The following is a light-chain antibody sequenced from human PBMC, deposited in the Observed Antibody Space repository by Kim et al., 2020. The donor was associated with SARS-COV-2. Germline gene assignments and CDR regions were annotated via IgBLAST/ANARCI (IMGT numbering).Light chain of an antibody. Sequence: GQMVTISCSGSSSNIGNNYVSWYQQLPGTAPKLLIYDNNKRPSGIPDRFSGSKSGTSATLGITGLQTGDEADYYCGTWDSSLSAGVFGGGTQLTVL. V-gene: IGLV1-51*01. J-gene: IGLJ7*01. CDR3: GTWDSSLSAGV. CDR1: SSNIGNNY. CDR2: DNN.